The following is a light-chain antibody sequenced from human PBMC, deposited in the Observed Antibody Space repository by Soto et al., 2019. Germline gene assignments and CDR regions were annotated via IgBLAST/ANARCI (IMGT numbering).Light chain of an antibody. CDR2: AAS. CDR1: QSINNY. J-gene: IGKJ3*01. CDR3: QQSSATPFT. Sequence: DIQMTQSPSSLSASVGDIVTIICRASQSINNYLNWYQQKPGKAPKLLIYAASSLQSGVPSRFSGSGSGTEFTLTIISLQPEDFASYFCQQSSATPFTFGPGTTVDI. V-gene: IGKV1-39*01.